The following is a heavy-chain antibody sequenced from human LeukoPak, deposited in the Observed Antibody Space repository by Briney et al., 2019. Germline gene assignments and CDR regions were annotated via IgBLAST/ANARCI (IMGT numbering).Heavy chain of an antibody. CDR1: GFTFSSYG. Sequence: GGSLRLSCAASGFTFSSYGMHWVRQAPGKGLEWVAVISYDGSNKYYADSVKGRFTISRDNSKNTLYLRMNSLRAEDTAVYYCAKVSSSSSWYYYYGMDVWGQGTTVTVSS. D-gene: IGHD6-6*01. CDR3: AKVSSSSSWYYYYGMDV. V-gene: IGHV3-30*18. J-gene: IGHJ6*02. CDR2: ISYDGSNK.